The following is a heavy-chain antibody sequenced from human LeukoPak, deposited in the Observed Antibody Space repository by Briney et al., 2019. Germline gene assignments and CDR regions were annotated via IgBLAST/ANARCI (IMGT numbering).Heavy chain of an antibody. CDR1: GFTFDDYA. D-gene: IGHD1-26*01. J-gene: IGHJ4*02. CDR2: ISWNSGSI. CDR3: AKGRSSGSYSHFDY. Sequence: PGRSLRLSCAASGFTFDDYAMHWVRQAPGKGLEWVSGISWNSGSIGYADSVKGRFTISRDNAKNSLYLQMNSLRAEDTALYYCAKGRSSGSYSHFDYWGQGTLVTVSS. V-gene: IGHV3-9*01.